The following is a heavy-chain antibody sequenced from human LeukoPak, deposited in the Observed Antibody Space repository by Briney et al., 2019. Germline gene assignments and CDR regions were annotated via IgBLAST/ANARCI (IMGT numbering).Heavy chain of an antibody. CDR1: GFTFSSSV. CDR3: ARSGGAPNH. CDR2: INGDGTRT. J-gene: IGHJ4*02. Sequence: PGGSLRLSCAASGFTFSSSVMSWVRQAPGKGLEWVSTINGDGTRTYYSVSSNGRFIISRDNSMNTLYLQMNGLRAEDTAIYYCARSGGAPNHWGQGTLVTVSS. D-gene: IGHD3-16*01. V-gene: IGHV3-23*01.